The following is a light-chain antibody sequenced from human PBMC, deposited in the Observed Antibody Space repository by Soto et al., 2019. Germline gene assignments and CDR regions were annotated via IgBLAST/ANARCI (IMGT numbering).Light chain of an antibody. CDR2: AAS. Sequence: DIQMTQSPSSLSASVGDEVAITCRASQTIMTYLNWYQLIPGKPPRLLLYAASSLQSGVPSRISGSGSGTEFTLTISSLQPEEFATYACQQSYNSPQAFGRGTKVDIK. CDR3: QQSYNSPQA. V-gene: IGKV1-39*01. CDR1: QTIMTY. J-gene: IGKJ1*01.